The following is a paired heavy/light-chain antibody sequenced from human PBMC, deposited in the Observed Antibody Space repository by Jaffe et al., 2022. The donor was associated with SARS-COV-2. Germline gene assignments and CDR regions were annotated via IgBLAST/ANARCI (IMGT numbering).Light chain of an antibody. Sequence: YELTQPPSVSVSTGQTANITCSGDKLGDKNACWYQQKPGQSPVLVIYQDNRRPSGIPERFSGSNSGNTATLTISGTQAMDEADYYCQAWDSSVVVFGGGTKVTVL. CDR1: KLGDKN. V-gene: IGLV3-1*01. J-gene: IGLJ2*01. CDR3: QAWDSSVVV. CDR2: QDN.
Heavy chain of an antibody. CDR2: IYPGDSDT. J-gene: IGHJ3*01. CDR3: ARGFDSSGGYHPLPRDAFDV. D-gene: IGHD3-22*01. CDR1: GYSFTNYW. Sequence: EVQLVQSGAEVKKPGESLKISCKGSGYSFTNYWIAWVRQMPGEGLECMGIIYPGDSDTRYTPSFQGQVTISADKSITTAYLQWGSLKASDTAIYYCARGFDSSGGYHPLPRDAFDVWGQGTKVTVSS. V-gene: IGHV5-51*01.